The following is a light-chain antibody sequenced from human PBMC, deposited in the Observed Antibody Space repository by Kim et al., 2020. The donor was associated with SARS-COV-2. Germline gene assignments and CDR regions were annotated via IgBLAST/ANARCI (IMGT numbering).Light chain of an antibody. CDR2: AAS. J-gene: IGKJ2*01. V-gene: IGKV1-39*01. CDR1: QSSRNY. Sequence: SASVGDRVTITCRASQSSRNYLDWYQHKPGKPPKVLIYAASTLQSGVPSRFSGSGSGTDFTLTISSLQPEDFATYYCQQSHSPPYTFGQGTKLEI. CDR3: QQSHSPPYT.